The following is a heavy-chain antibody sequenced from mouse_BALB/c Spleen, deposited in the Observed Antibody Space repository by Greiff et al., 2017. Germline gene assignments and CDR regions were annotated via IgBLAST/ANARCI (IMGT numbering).Heavy chain of an antibody. CDR1: GFSLTSYG. J-gene: IGHJ4*01. Sequence: QVQLQQSGPGLVAPSQSLSITCTVSGFSLTSYGVHWVRQPPGKGLEWLGVIWAGGSTNYNSALMSRLSISKDNSKSQVFLKMNSLQTDDTAMYYCARDPSYYGNYGYAMDYWGQGTSVTVSS. CDR2: IWAGGST. V-gene: IGHV2-9*02. CDR3: ARDPSYYGNYGYAMDY. D-gene: IGHD2-10*01.